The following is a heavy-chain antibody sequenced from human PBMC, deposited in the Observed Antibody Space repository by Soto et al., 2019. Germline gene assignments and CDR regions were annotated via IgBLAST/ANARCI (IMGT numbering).Heavy chain of an antibody. CDR1: GGSISSGGYS. V-gene: IGHV4-30-2*01. D-gene: IGHD3-22*01. CDR2: IYHSGST. CDR3: ARGAPVVNDY. J-gene: IGHJ4*02. Sequence: QLQLQESGSGLVKPSQTLSLTCAVSGGSISSGGYSWSWIRQPPGKGLEWIGYIYHSGSTYYNPSLRGRVTLSVDRSKNQCSLKLSSVTAADTAVYYCARGAPVVNDYWGQGTLVTVSS.